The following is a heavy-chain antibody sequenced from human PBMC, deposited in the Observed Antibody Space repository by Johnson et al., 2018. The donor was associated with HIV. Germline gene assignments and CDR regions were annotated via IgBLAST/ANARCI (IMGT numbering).Heavy chain of an antibody. CDR2: IRYDGNNK. J-gene: IGHJ3*02. Sequence: VESGGGVVQPGRSLRLSCAASGFTFSTYGMHWVRQAPGKGLEWVAFIRYDGNNKYYGDSVKGRFTISRDNSKNALYMQMNSLRAEDTAVYYCAKDREPIVVVVAAIDAFDIWGQGTMVTVSS. CDR1: GFTFSTYG. D-gene: IGHD2-15*01. V-gene: IGHV3-30*02. CDR3: AKDREPIVVVVAAIDAFDI.